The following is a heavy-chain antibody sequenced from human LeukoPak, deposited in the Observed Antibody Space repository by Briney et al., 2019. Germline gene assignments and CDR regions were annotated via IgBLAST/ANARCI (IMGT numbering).Heavy chain of an antibody. CDR3: ARDGGNSGWFDP. J-gene: IGHJ5*02. CDR2: IIPIFGTA. D-gene: IGHD4-23*01. V-gene: IGHV1-69*13. Sequence: SVKVSCKASGGTFSSYAISWVRQAPGQGLEWMGGIIPIFGTANYAQKFQGRVTITADESTSTAYMELSSLRSEDTAVYYCARDGGNSGWFDPWGQGTLVTVSS. CDR1: GGTFSSYA.